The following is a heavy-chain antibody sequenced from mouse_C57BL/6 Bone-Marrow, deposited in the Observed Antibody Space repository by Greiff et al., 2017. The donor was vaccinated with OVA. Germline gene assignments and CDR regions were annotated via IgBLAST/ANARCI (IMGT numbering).Heavy chain of an antibody. CDR3: ARGDYYGSSYRY. CDR2: IHPNSGST. D-gene: IGHD1-1*01. V-gene: IGHV1-64*01. Sequence: VQLQQPGAELVKPGASVKLSCKASGYTFTSYWMHWVKQRPGQGLEWIGMIHPNSGSTNYNEKFKSKATLTVDKSSSTAYMQLSSLTSEDSAVYYCARGDYYGSSYRYWGQGTTLTVSS. CDR1: GYTFTSYW. J-gene: IGHJ2*01.